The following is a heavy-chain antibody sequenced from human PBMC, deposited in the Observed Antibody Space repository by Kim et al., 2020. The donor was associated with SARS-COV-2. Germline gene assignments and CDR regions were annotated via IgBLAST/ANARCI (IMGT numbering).Heavy chain of an antibody. D-gene: IGHD3-10*01. J-gene: IGHJ4*02. CDR2: IYYSGST. CDR3: AEGLHSTYYGSGSRIDY. CDR1: GGSVSSGSYY. Sequence: SETLSLTCTVSGGSVSSGSYYWSWIRQPPGKGLEWIGYIYYSGSTNYNPSLKGRVTISVDTSKNQFSLKLSSVTAADTAVYYCAEGLHSTYYGSGSRIDYWGQGTLVTVSS. V-gene: IGHV4-61*01.